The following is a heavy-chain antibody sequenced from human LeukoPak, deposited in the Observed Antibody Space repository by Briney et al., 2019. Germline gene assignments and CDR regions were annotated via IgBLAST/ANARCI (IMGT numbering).Heavy chain of an antibody. J-gene: IGHJ6*03. Sequence: SETLSLTCAVYGGSFSGYYWSWIRQPPGKGLEWIGEINHSGSTNYNPSPKSRVTISVDTSKNQFSLKLSSVTAADTAVYYCARVSKIDTAGYYYYYMDVWGKGTTVTVSS. V-gene: IGHV4-34*01. CDR1: GGSFSGYY. CDR3: ARVSKIDTAGYYYYYMDV. CDR2: INHSGST. D-gene: IGHD5-18*01.